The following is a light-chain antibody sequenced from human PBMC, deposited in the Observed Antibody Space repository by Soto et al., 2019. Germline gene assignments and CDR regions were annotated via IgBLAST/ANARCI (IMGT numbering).Light chain of an antibody. CDR1: QTVSSNY. J-gene: IGKJ1*01. Sequence: EIVLTQSPGTLSLSPGERATLSCRASQTVSSNYLAWYQQKPGQPPRLLIYGASSRAAGIPDRFSGSGSGTDFTLTISRLEPEDFAVYYCQQYDSSTWTFGQGTKVDI. CDR2: GAS. V-gene: IGKV3-20*01. CDR3: QQYDSSTWT.